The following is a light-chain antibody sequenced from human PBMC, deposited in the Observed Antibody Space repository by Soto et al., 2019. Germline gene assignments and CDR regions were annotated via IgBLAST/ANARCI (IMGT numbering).Light chain of an antibody. V-gene: IGLV2-14*01. J-gene: IGLJ2*01. CDR2: EVS. Sequence: QSALTQPASVSGSPGQSITISCTGTSSDVCGYNYVSWYQQHPGKAPKLMIYEVSNRPSGVSNRFSGSKSGNTASLNISGLKAEDEADYYCISNTSYVVFGGGTKLTVL. CDR3: ISNTSYVV. CDR1: SSDVCGYNY.